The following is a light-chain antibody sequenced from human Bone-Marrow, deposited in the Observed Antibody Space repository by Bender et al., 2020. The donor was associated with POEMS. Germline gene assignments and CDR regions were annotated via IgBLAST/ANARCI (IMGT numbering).Light chain of an antibody. Sequence: QSVLTQPPSASGSPGQSITISCTGTSSDVGGYNFVSWFQQHPAKAPKLMIYDVSHRPSGVSTRFSGSKSGTSASLAISGLQSEDEADYYCAAWEDSLNGWVFGGGTKLTVL. CDR2: DVS. J-gene: IGLJ3*02. CDR1: SSDVGGYNF. CDR3: AAWEDSLNGWV. V-gene: IGLV2-14*03.